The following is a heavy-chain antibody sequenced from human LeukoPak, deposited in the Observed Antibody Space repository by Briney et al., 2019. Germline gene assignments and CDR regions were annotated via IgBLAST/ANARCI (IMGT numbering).Heavy chain of an antibody. CDR1: GYTFTRCY. Sequence: ASVKVSFKASGYTFTRCYMHWARQAPGQGLEWMGWINPNSGGTNYAQKFQGRVNMTRDTSISTAYMELSRLRSDDTAVYYCATFGASVVWGQGTLVTVSS. D-gene: IGHD4/OR15-4a*01. V-gene: IGHV1-2*02. J-gene: IGHJ4*02. CDR2: INPNSGGT. CDR3: ATFGASVV.